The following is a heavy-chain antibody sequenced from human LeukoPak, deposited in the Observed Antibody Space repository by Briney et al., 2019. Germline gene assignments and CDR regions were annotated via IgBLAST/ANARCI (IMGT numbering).Heavy chain of an antibody. Sequence: SETLSLTCTVSGGSISSGGYYWSWIRQHPGKGLEWIGYIYYSGSTYYNPSLKSRVTISVDTSKNQFSLKLSSVTAADTAVYYCARSRPYSGSYFDYWGQGTLVTVSS. CDR3: ARSRPYSGSYFDY. J-gene: IGHJ4*02. CDR1: GGSISSGGYY. V-gene: IGHV4-31*03. CDR2: IYYSGST. D-gene: IGHD1-26*01.